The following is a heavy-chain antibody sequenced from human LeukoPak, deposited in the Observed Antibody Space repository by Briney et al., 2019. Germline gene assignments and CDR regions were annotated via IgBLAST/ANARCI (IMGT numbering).Heavy chain of an antibody. D-gene: IGHD2-21*01. V-gene: IGHV3-30*02. Sequence: PGGSLGLSCAASGFTFSSYGMHWVRQAPGKGLGGVAFIRYDGSNKYYADSVKGRFTISRDNSKNTLYLQMNSLRAEDTAVYYCAKDDKAYCGGDCYSFDYWGQGTLVTVSS. CDR2: IRYDGSNK. CDR3: AKDDKAYCGGDCYSFDY. J-gene: IGHJ4*02. CDR1: GFTFSSYG.